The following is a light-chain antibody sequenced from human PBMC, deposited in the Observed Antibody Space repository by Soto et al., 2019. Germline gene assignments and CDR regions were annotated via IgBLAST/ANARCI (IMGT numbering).Light chain of an antibody. Sequence: QSVLTLPASVSGSPGQSITISCPGSSDDIGTYEYISWHQHHPGKAPKLIIFGVYDRPSGVSDRFSGSKSGNTASLTIFGLILEDEAVYYCSSYTRGSTLPALFGTGTKXTV. CDR3: SSYTRGSTLPAL. CDR1: SDDIGTYEY. J-gene: IGLJ1*01. CDR2: GVY. V-gene: IGLV2-14*01.